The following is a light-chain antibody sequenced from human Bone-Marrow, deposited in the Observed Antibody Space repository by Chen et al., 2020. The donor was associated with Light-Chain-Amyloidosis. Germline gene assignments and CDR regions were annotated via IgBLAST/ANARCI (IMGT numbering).Light chain of an antibody. CDR1: DLPTKY. CDR2: RDT. Sequence: SYELTQPPSVSVSPGQTARITCSGDDLPTKYAYWYQQKPGQAPVLVIHRDTERPSGISERFSGGSSGRPATLTISGVQAEEEADYHCQSADSSGTYEVIFGGGTKLTVL. CDR3: QSADSSGTYEVI. J-gene: IGLJ2*01. V-gene: IGLV3-25*02.